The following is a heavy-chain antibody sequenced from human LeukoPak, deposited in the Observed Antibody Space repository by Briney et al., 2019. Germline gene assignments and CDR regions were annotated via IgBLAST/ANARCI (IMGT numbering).Heavy chain of an antibody. J-gene: IGHJ4*02. CDR3: ARIGYSSSSFDY. D-gene: IGHD6-6*01. CDR2: IKQDGSLK. CDR1: GFTFRNYW. V-gene: IGHV3-7*01. Sequence: GGSLRLSCAASGFTFRNYWMSRVRQAPGKGLGWVANIKQDGSLKYYVDSLKGRFTISRDNAKTSVYLQMSSLRAEDTAVYFCARIGYSSSSFDYWGQGTLVTVSP.